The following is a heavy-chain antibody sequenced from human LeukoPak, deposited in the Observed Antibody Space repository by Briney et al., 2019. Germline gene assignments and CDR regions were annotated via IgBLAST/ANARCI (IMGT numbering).Heavy chain of an antibody. V-gene: IGHV4-39*01. CDR3: ARSPRGIDHCSSPSCHIDY. J-gene: IGHJ4*02. Sequence: SETLSLTCTVSSGSISSSSYYWGWNRQPPGKGLEWIGSVYYSGSTYYNPSLKRRVTISVDTSKHQSSLKLSSVTAADTAVYYCARSPRGIDHCSSPSCHIDYWGQGTLVTVSS. CDR1: SGSISSSSYY. CDR2: VYYSGST. D-gene: IGHD2-2*02.